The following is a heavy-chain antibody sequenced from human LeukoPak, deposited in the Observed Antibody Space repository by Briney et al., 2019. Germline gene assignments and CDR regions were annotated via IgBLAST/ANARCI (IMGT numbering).Heavy chain of an antibody. J-gene: IGHJ4*02. CDR1: GFTFSSYV. D-gene: IGHD6-6*01. V-gene: IGHV3-23*01. CDR2: ISGSGSGT. Sequence: GGSLRLSCAASGFTFSSYVMSWVRQAPGKGLEWVSGISGSGSGTYYADSVKGRFTISRDNPKNTLYLQMNSLRAEDTAVYYCAKGTTIAATIGFDYWGQGTLVTVSS. CDR3: AKGTTIAATIGFDY.